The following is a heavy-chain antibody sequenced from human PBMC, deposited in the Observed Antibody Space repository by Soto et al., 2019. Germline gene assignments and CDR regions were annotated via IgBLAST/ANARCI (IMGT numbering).Heavy chain of an antibody. D-gene: IGHD6-13*01. V-gene: IGHV3-23*01. Sequence: EVQLLESGGGLVQPGGSLRLSCAASGFTFSSYAMSWVRQAPGKGLEWVSAISGSGGSTYYADSVKGRFTISRDNSKNTLYLQMTSLRAEDTAVYYCAKDSGGIAAATDAFDIWGQGTMVTVSS. CDR1: GFTFSSYA. CDR3: AKDSGGIAAATDAFDI. J-gene: IGHJ3*02. CDR2: ISGSGGST.